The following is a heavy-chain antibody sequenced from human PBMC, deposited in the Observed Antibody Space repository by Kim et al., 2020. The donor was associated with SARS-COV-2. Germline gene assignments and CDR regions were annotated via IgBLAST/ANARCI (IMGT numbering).Heavy chain of an antibody. V-gene: IGHV3-48*03. CDR1: GFTFSSYE. Sequence: GGSLRLSCPASGFTFSSYEMNWVRQAPGKGLEWVSYISSSGSTIYYADSVKGRFTISRDNAKNSLYLQMNSLRAEDTAVYYCARDPKKLWFGELLYPWYFDYWGQGTLVTVSS. CDR3: ARDPKKLWFGELLYPWYFDY. D-gene: IGHD3-10*01. CDR2: ISSSGSTI. J-gene: IGHJ4*02.